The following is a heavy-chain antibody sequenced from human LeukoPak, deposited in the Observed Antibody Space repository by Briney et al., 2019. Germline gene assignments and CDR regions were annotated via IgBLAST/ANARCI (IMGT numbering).Heavy chain of an antibody. CDR2: IKSKTDGGTT. V-gene: IGHV3-15*01. J-gene: IGHJ4*02. CDR1: GFTFSNAW. D-gene: IGHD6-19*01. CDR3: TTTPGYSSGWYDVDY. Sequence: GGSLRLSCAASGFTFSNAWMSWVRQAPAKGLERVGRIKSKTDGGTTDYAAPVKGRFTISRDDPKNTLYLQMNSLQTEDTAVYYCTTTPGYSSGWYDVDYWGQGTLVTVSS.